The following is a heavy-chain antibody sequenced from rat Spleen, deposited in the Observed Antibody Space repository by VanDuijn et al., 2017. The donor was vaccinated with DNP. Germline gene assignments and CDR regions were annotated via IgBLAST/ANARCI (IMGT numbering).Heavy chain of an antibody. CDR2: ISYDGSST. CDR3: ATGAFFDY. CDR1: GFTFSDYA. D-gene: IGHD4-1*01. V-gene: IGHV5-17*01. J-gene: IGHJ2*01. Sequence: EVQLVESGGGLVQPGRSLKLSCAASGFTFSDYAMAWVRQAPKKGLEWVATISYDGSSTYYRDSVKGRFTISRDNAKSTLYLQMDSLRSEDTATYYCATGAFFDYWGQGVMVTVSS.